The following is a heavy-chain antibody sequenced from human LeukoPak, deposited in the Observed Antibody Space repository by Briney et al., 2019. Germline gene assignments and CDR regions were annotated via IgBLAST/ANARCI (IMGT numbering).Heavy chain of an antibody. Sequence: GGSLRLSCAVSGFTFSGFWMSWSRQAPGKGLEWVASINSDGSEGYYADVVKGRFTISRDNGKNTLYLQMNSLRAEDTAVYYCARGSTYYDSGGQVPFDYWGQGTLVTVSS. CDR3: ARGSTYYDSGGQVPFDY. J-gene: IGHJ4*02. CDR2: INSDGSEG. CDR1: GFTFSGFW. V-gene: IGHV3-7*01. D-gene: IGHD3-22*01.